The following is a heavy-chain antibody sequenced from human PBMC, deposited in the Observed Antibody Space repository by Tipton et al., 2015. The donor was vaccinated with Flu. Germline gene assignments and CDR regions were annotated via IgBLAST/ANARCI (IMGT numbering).Heavy chain of an antibody. CDR2: VSHSGAT. CDR1: GGSITSSNYY. V-gene: IGHV4-39*01. D-gene: IGHD1-26*01. CDR3: ARLLWVGASPRYFDS. J-gene: IGHJ4*02. Sequence: TLSLTCTVSGGSITSSNYYWGWIRQPPGKGLEWIGSVSHSGATHYHPALKSRVTMSIDTSTKQFSLDLSSVTAADTAVYYCARLLWVGASPRYFDSWGQGSQVTVSS.